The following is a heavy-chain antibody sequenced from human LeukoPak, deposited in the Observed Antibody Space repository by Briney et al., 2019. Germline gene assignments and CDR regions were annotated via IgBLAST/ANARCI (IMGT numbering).Heavy chain of an antibody. CDR3: TRGGRMAGTNAYDF. CDR1: GFTFGDYG. CDR2: TRIKASGGKT. Sequence: GGSLRLSCTTFGFTFGDYGITWVRQAPGKGLEWVGFTRIKASGGKTEYAATVRGRFTISRDETKDIAYLQMNSLITENTGVYYCTRGGRMAGTNAYDFWGQGTMVTVSS. D-gene: IGHD6-19*01. V-gene: IGHV3-49*04. J-gene: IGHJ3*01.